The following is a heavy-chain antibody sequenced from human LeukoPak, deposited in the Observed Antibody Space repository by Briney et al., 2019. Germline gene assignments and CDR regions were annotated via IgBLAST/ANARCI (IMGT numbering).Heavy chain of an antibody. CDR2: INPNSGGT. Sequence: ASVKVSCKASGYTFTGYYMHWVRQAPGQGLEWMGRINPNSGGTNYAQKFQGSVTMTRDTSINTAYMELSRLRSDDTAVYYCARESTDVYYYYYGMDVWGQGTTVTVSS. CDR1: GYTFTGYY. D-gene: IGHD5/OR15-5a*01. J-gene: IGHJ6*02. CDR3: ARESTDVYYYYYGMDV. V-gene: IGHV1-2*06.